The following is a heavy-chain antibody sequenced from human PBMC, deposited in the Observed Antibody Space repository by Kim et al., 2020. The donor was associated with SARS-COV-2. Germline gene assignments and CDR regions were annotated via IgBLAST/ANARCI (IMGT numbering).Heavy chain of an antibody. CDR3: ARGSSTHIVVVPAAGWKTTNHPFDY. J-gene: IGHJ4*02. Sequence: GGSLRLSCAASGFTFSSYGMHWVRQAPGKGLEWVAVIWYDGSNKYYADSVKGRFTISRDNSKNTLYLQMNSLRAEDTAVYYCARGSSTHIVVVPAAGWKTTNHPFDYRGQGTLVTVSS. D-gene: IGHD2-2*01. CDR1: GFTFSSYG. CDR2: IWYDGSNK. V-gene: IGHV3-33*01.